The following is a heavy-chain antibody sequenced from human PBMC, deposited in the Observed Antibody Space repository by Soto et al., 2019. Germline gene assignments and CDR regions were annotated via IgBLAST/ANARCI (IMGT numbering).Heavy chain of an antibody. D-gene: IGHD6-13*01. Sequence: QVQLVQSGAEVRKPGSSVKVSCKASGGTFSRHAISWVRQAPGQGLEWMGGIIPIFGTANHAQKFQGRVTIIADESTSTVYMELSSLRSEDTAMYYCARAPQYSSSWYWFDPWGQGTLVTVSS. V-gene: IGHV1-69*01. CDR2: IIPIFGTA. CDR3: ARAPQYSSSWYWFDP. CDR1: GGTFSRHA. J-gene: IGHJ5*02.